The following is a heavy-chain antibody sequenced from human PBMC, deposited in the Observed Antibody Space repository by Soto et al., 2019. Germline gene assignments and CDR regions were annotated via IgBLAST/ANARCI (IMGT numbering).Heavy chain of an antibody. Sequence: GGSLRLCCAASGFSFTTYVMHWVRQAPGKGLEWVAVISHDGSYKYDGDAVKGRFTISRDTSKNAVYLEMNSLRPEDTAVYYCAKGLLAIVGTTLPRDAFNIWGQGTMVTVSS. D-gene: IGHD1-26*01. CDR1: GFSFTTYV. CDR2: ISHDGSYK. V-gene: IGHV3-30*18. CDR3: AKGLLAIVGTTLPRDAFNI. J-gene: IGHJ3*02.